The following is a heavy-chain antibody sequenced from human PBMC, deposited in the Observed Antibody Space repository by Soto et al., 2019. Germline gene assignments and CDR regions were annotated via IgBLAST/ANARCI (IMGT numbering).Heavy chain of an antibody. Sequence: ASVKVSCKASGHTFSTYDINWVRQATGQGLEWMGWMNPNNGNTGYAQKFQGRVTMTRNSSRATAYLELSGLKYEDTAVYYCARRKERSGPSYFDYWGQGTLVTVSS. CDR3: ARRKERSGPSYFDY. V-gene: IGHV1-8*01. D-gene: IGHD6-25*01. CDR2: MNPNNGNT. J-gene: IGHJ4*02. CDR1: GHTFSTYD.